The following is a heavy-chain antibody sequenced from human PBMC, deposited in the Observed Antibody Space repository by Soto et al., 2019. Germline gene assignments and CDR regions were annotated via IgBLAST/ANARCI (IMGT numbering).Heavy chain of an antibody. CDR1: GGSISSGGYY. Sequence: SETLSLTCTVSGGSISSGGYYWSWIRQHPGKGLEWIGYIYYSGSTYYNPSLKSRVTISVDTSKNQFSLKLSSVTAADTAVYYCARATELYCSGGSCEVHDPWGQGTLVTVSS. CDR2: IYYSGST. D-gene: IGHD2-15*01. CDR3: ARATELYCSGGSCEVHDP. V-gene: IGHV4-31*03. J-gene: IGHJ5*02.